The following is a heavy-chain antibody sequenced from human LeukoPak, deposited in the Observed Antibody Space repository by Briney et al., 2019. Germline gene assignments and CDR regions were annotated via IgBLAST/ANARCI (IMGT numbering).Heavy chain of an antibody. CDR1: GFTFSSYW. D-gene: IGHD2-15*01. CDR3: ARSLVVGDTFDI. Sequence: GGSLRLSCAASGFTFSSYWMHWVRQAPGKGLVWVSRINSDGSSTNYADSVKGRFTISRDNAKSTLYLQMNSLRAEDTAVYYCARSLVVGDTFDIWGQGTMVTVSS. V-gene: IGHV3-74*01. J-gene: IGHJ3*02. CDR2: INSDGSST.